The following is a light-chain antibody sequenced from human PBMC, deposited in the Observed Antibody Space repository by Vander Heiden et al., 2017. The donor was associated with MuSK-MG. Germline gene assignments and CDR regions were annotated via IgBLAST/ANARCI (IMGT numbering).Light chain of an antibody. Sequence: QSALTQPASVSGSPGQSITISCTGTNSDIGAHDYVSWYQQHPGRPPKLLIFDVRSRPSGVSDRFSGSKSVNTASLTISGLQPDDEAVYYCTSYSIDTTLVFGGGTEVTVL. J-gene: IGLJ2*01. CDR3: TSYSIDTTLV. CDR2: DVR. CDR1: NSDIGAHDY. V-gene: IGLV2-14*03.